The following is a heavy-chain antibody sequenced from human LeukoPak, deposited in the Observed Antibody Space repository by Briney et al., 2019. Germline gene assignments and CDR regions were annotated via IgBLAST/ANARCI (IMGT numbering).Heavy chain of an antibody. CDR2: ISSSSSYI. V-gene: IGHV3-21*01. CDR3: ARDLFYCTNGVCQVYYYYGMDV. CDR1: GFTFSSYA. J-gene: IGHJ6*02. D-gene: IGHD2-8*01. Sequence: PGGSLRLSCAASGFTFSSYAMNWVRQAPGKGLEWVSSISSSSSYIYYADSVKGRFTISRDNAKNSLYLHMNSLRAEDTAVYYCARDLFYCTNGVCQVYYYYGMDVWGQGTTVTVSS.